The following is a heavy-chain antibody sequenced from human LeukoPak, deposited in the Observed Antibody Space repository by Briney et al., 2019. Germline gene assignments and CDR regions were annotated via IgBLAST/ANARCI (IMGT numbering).Heavy chain of an antibody. J-gene: IGHJ4*02. Sequence: GGSLRLSCAASGFTFSSYSMNWVRQAPGKGLEWFSSIRSSSSYIYYADSVKGRFTISRDNAKNSLYLQMNSLRAEDTAVYYCASGLIAAAVRDYWGQGTLVTVSS. V-gene: IGHV3-21*04. CDR1: GFTFSSYS. D-gene: IGHD6-13*01. CDR2: IRSSSSYI. CDR3: ASGLIAAAVRDY.